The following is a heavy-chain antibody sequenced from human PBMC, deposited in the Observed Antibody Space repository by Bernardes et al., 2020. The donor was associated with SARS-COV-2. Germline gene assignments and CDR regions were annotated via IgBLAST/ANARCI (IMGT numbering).Heavy chain of an antibody. D-gene: IGHD6-13*01. CDR2: ISWNSGSI. CDR1: GFTFDDYA. CDR3: AKLSSSWFQVDY. V-gene: IGHV3-9*01. Sequence: GGSLRLSCAASGFTFDDYAMHWVRQAPGKGLEWVSGISWNSGSIGYADSVKGRFTISRDNAKNSLYLQMNSLRAEDTALYYCAKLSSSWFQVDYWGQGTLVTVSS. J-gene: IGHJ4*02.